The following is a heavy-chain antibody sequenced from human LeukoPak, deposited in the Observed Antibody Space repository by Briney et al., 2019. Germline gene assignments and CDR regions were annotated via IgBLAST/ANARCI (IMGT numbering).Heavy chain of an antibody. CDR2: INAGNGNT. D-gene: IGHD2-15*01. CDR3: ARRPGYCSGGSCGTGGWFDP. CDR1: GYTFTDYA. J-gene: IGHJ5*02. Sequence: ASVKVSCKASGYTFTDYALHWVRQVPGQRLEWMGWINAGNGNTKYSQKFQGRVTITRDTSASTAYMELSSPRSEDTAVYYCARRPGYCSGGSCGTGGWFDPWGQGTLVTVSS. V-gene: IGHV1-3*01.